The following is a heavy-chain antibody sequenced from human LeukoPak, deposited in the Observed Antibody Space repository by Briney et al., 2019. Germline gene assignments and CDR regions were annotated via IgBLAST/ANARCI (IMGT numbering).Heavy chain of an antibody. J-gene: IGHJ3*02. CDR3: ARPHASGSFYPIAAFDI. CDR2: IYSGGST. CDR1: GFTVSSNY. V-gene: IGHV3-53*01. D-gene: IGHD3-10*01. Sequence: GGSLRLSCAASGFTVSSNYMSWVRQAPGKGLEWVSVIYSGGSTYYADSVKGRFTISRDNAKNSLYLQMNSLRDEDTALYHCARPHASGSFYPIAAFDIWGQGAMVTVSS.